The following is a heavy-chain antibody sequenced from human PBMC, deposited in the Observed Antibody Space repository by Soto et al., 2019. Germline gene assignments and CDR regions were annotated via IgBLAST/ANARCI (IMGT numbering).Heavy chain of an antibody. Sequence: GGSLRLSCEASGFNFGSYAMHWVRQTPGKGLEWVAVISFDGSNKFYAESVKGRITISRDNSKNTLFLQMNSLRPEDTAVYYCARDMGYSYRTGYGLDVGGQGTTVTVSS. CDR3: ARDMGYSYRTGYGLDV. J-gene: IGHJ6*02. V-gene: IGHV3-30-3*01. CDR1: GFNFGSYA. CDR2: ISFDGSNK. D-gene: IGHD5-18*01.